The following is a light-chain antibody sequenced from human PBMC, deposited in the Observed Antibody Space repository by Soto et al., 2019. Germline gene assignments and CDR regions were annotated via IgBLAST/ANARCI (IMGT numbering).Light chain of an antibody. Sequence: DIQMTQSPSTLSASIGDRVTITCRASQSISSWLAWYQQKPGKAPKVVIYDASSLESGVPSRFSGSRSGTDFTLTITSLQPEDFATYYCQQSYNTPRTFGQGTKVDI. J-gene: IGKJ1*01. CDR1: QSISSW. V-gene: IGKV1-39*01. CDR2: DAS. CDR3: QQSYNTPRT.